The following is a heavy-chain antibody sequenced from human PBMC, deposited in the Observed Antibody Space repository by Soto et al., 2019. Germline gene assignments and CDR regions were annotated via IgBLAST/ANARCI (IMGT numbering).Heavy chain of an antibody. CDR2: ISKSSFTL. CDR3: ARDYNDFWSGQFDY. Sequence: GGSLRLSCAVSGFTFSDYSMNWVRQAPGRGLEWISFISKSSFTLHYADSVEGRFAISRDNAKNSLYLQMNSLRADDTAVYYCARDYNDFWSGQFDYRGQGALVTVSS. CDR1: GFTFSDYS. V-gene: IGHV3-48*01. J-gene: IGHJ4*02. D-gene: IGHD3-3*01.